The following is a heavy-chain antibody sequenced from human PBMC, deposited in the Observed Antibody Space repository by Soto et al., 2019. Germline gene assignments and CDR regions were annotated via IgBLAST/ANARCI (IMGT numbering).Heavy chain of an antibody. J-gene: IGHJ4*02. D-gene: IGHD2-21*02. CDR2: SSNSGTFT. V-gene: IGHV3-11*05. CDR1: GFSISDHY. CDR3: ASSGDNYYGIDD. Sequence: QVQLVESGGGLVKPGGSLRLTCAASGFSISDHYMSWIRQAPGKGLEWVSYSSNSGTFTKYADSVKGRFSISRDNAKNTPDHEINNLRGEDHVIYYDASSGDNYYGIDDWGQGTPVTVSS.